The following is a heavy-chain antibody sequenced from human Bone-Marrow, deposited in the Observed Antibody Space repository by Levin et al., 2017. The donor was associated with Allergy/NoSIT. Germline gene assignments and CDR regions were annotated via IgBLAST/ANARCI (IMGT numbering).Heavy chain of an antibody. CDR1: GFTFSKVW. Sequence: GGSLRLSCAASGFTFSKVWMNWVRQAPGKGLEWVGRIQTRSEGGTTNYAAPAKGGFTISRDDSQNTVFLQLTSLKSDDTAVYYCSTDRPAYRGSVYYYSGMDVWGQGTTVIVSS. J-gene: IGHJ6*02. V-gene: IGHV3-15*06. CDR2: IQTRSEGGTT. D-gene: IGHD6-19*01. CDR3: STDRPAYRGSVYYYSGMDV.